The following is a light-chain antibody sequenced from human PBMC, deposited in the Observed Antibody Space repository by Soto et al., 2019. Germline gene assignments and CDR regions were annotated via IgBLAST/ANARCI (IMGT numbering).Light chain of an antibody. J-gene: IGLJ2*01. CDR3: GTWDSSLSSAI. Sequence: QSVLTQPPSVSAAPGQKVTISCSGSRSNIANNYVSWYQQLPGTAPKLLIYDNNKRPSGIPDRFSGSKSGTSATLGITGLQTGDEAEYYCGTWDSSLSSAIFGGGTKLTVL. CDR1: RSNIANNY. V-gene: IGLV1-51*01. CDR2: DNN.